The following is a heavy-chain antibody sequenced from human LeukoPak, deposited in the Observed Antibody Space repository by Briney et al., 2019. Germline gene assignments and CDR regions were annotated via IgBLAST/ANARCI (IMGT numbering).Heavy chain of an antibody. V-gene: IGHV4-39*01. CDR1: GFTVSSNY. J-gene: IGHJ3*02. Sequence: GSLRLSCAASGFTVSSNYMSWIRQSPGKGLEWIGNIYLSGTTYYNPSFKSRVTISVDTSKNQLSLSLSSVTAADTAVYYCARRDAVRGGFDAFDIWGQGTMVAVSS. D-gene: IGHD3-10*01. CDR2: IYLSGTT. CDR3: ARRDAVRGGFDAFDI.